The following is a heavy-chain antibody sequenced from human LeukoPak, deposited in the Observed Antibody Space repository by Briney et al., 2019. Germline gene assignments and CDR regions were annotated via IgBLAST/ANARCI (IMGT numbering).Heavy chain of an antibody. D-gene: IGHD2-2*01. J-gene: IGHJ4*02. CDR3: AHGTMYQLDY. V-gene: IGHV3-23*01. Sequence: GGSLRLSCSASGFSFSTDVMSWVRQAPGKGLEWVSRILDLGGASRQYYADPVKGRSTISRDNSKNTLYLQMNSLRAEDTAVYYCAHGTMYQLDYWGQGTLVTVSS. CDR2: ILDLGGASRQ. CDR1: GFSFSTDV.